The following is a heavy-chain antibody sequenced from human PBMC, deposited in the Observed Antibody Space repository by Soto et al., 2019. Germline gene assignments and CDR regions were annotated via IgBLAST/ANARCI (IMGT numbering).Heavy chain of an antibody. Sequence: ASVKVSCKASGYTFTGYYMHWVRQAPGQGLEWMGWINPNSGGTNYAQKFQGWVTMTRDTSISTAYMELSRLRSDDTAVYYCARATTVTTFDYWSQGTLVTVSS. V-gene: IGHV1-2*04. J-gene: IGHJ4*02. CDR2: INPNSGGT. CDR1: GYTFTGYY. CDR3: ARATTVTTFDY. D-gene: IGHD4-17*01.